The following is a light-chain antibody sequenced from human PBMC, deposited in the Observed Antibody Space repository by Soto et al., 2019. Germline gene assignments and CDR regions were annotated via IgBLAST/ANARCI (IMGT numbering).Light chain of an antibody. CDR1: SSDVGGYNY. CDR3: SSHAGSSNL. V-gene: IGLV2-8*01. J-gene: IGLJ3*02. Sequence: QSALTQPPSASGSPGRSVTISCTGTSSDVGGYNYVSWYQHHPGKAPKLMIYEVSKRPSGVPDRFSGSKSGNTASLTVSGLQAEDEDDYYCSSHAGSSNLLGGGTKVTVL. CDR2: EVS.